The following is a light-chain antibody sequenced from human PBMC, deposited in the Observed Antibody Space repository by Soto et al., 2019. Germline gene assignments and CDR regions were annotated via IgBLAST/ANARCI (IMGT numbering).Light chain of an antibody. CDR1: SSDVGGYDY. CDR3: SSYTGSSTFV. J-gene: IGLJ1*01. V-gene: IGLV2-14*01. CDR2: DVN. Sequence: QSVLTQPASVSGSPGPSITISCTGNSSDVGGYDYVSWYQQLPGKAPKLLIYDVNNRPSGVSHRFSGSKSGNTASLTISGLQAEDEADYYCSSYTGSSTFVFGTGTKVTVL.